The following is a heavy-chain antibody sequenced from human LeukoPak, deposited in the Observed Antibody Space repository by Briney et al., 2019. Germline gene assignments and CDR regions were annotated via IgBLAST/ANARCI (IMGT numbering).Heavy chain of an antibody. CDR2: ISGSGVST. J-gene: IGHJ4*02. CDR3: AKGDNIVVVPAAMDY. Sequence: PGGSLRLSGAASGFTFSSYAMSWVRQAPGKGLEWVSVISGSGVSTYYADSVKGRFTISRDNSKNTLYLQMNSLRAEDTAVYYCAKGDNIVVVPAAMDYWGQGTLVTVSS. D-gene: IGHD2-2*01. CDR1: GFTFSSYA. V-gene: IGHV3-23*01.